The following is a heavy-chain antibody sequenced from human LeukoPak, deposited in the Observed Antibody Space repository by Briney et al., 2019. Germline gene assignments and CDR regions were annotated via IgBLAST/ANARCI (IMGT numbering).Heavy chain of an antibody. D-gene: IGHD3-10*01. CDR3: AKGPGSGPLMGEQFDY. Sequence: GGSLRLSCAASGFTFSSYGMHWVRQAPGKGLEWVAFIRYDGSNKYYADSVKGRFTISRDNSKDTLYLQMNSLSAEDTAVYYCAKGPGSGPLMGEQFDYWGKGTLVTVSS. J-gene: IGHJ4*02. V-gene: IGHV3-30*02. CDR2: IRYDGSNK. CDR1: GFTFSSYG.